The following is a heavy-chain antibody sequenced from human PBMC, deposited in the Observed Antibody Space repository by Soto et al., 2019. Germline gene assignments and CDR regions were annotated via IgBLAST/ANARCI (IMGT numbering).Heavy chain of an antibody. J-gene: IGHJ4*02. D-gene: IGHD6-6*01. CDR3: ARIFAKYSTSSGFDY. V-gene: IGHV5-51*01. Sequence: HGESLKISCKGSGYSFTSYWIGWVRQMPGKGLEWMGIIYPGDSDTRYSPSFQGQVTISADKSISTAYLQWSSLKASDTAIYYCARIFAKYSTSSGFDYWGQGTLVTVSS. CDR2: IYPGDSDT. CDR1: GYSFTSYW.